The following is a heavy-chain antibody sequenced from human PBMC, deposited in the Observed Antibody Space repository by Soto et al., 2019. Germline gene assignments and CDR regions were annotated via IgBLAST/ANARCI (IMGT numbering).Heavy chain of an antibody. CDR3: ARSITFDWLFFDN. D-gene: IGHD3-9*01. J-gene: IGHJ4*02. Sequence: TLSLTCAVSGGSISRSNWWSWVRQPPGKGLEWIGEIYHSGSTNYHPSLKSRVTISVDKSKNQFSLKLTSLTAADTAVYYCARSITFDWLFFDNWGQGTLVTVSS. CDR1: GGSISRSNW. CDR2: IYHSGST. V-gene: IGHV4-4*02.